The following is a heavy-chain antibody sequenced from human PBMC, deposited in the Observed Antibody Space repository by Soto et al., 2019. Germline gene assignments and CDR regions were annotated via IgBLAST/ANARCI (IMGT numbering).Heavy chain of an antibody. CDR2: MRQDGSEK. J-gene: IGHJ4*01. CDR1: GFTFSSYW. Sequence: GPLRLSCAASGFTFSSYWMSWVRQAPGKGLEWVANMRQDGSEKYYVDSVKGRFTISRDNAKNSLYLQMNSLRAEDTAVYYCARILCSSTSCYTFDYWGHVTLFTVSS. V-gene: IGHV3-7*03. CDR3: ARILCSSTSCYTFDY. D-gene: IGHD2-2*02.